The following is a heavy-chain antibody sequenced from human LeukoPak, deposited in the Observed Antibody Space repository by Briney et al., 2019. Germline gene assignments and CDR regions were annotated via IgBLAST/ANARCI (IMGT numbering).Heavy chain of an antibody. D-gene: IGHD3-10*01. CDR2: IYYSGST. V-gene: IGHV4-39*01. CDR1: GGSISSSSYY. CDR3: ARLSGSGPISFDY. J-gene: IGHJ4*02. Sequence: PSETLSLTCTVSGGSISSSSYYWRWIRQPPGKGLEWIGSIYYSGSTYYNPSLKSRVTISVDTSKNQFSLKLSSVTAADTAVYYCARLSGSGPISFDYWGQGTLVTVSS.